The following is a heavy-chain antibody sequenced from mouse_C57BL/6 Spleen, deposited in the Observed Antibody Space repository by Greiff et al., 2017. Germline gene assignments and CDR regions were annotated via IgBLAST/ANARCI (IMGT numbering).Heavy chain of an antibody. V-gene: IGHV1-81*01. D-gene: IGHD2-4*01. J-gene: IGHJ4*01. CDR3: ARSYDYDSYYYAMDY. CDR2: IYPRSGNT. Sequence: QVQLQQSGAELARPGASVKLSCKASGYTFTSYGIRWVKQRTGQGLEWIGEIYPRSGNTYYNEKFKGKATLTADKSSSTAYMELRSLTSEDSAVYVCARSYDYDSYYYAMDYWGQGTSVTVSS. CDR1: GYTFTSYG.